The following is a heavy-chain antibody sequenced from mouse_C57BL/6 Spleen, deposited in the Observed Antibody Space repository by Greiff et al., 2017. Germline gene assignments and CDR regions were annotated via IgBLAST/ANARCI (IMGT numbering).Heavy chain of an antibody. CDR3: ARWALVYGSTPYFDV. CDR1: GYTFTSYW. J-gene: IGHJ1*03. D-gene: IGHD1-1*01. Sequence: VQLQQPGAELVMPGASVKLSCKASGYTFTSYWMHWVKQRPGQGLEWIGEIDPSDSYTNYNKKFKGKSTLTVDKSSSTAYMQLSSLTSEDSAVYYCARWALVYGSTPYFDVWGTGTTVTVSS. CDR2: IDPSDSYT. V-gene: IGHV1-69*01.